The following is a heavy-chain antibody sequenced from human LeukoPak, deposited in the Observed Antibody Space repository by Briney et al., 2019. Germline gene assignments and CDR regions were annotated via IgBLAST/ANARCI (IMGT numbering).Heavy chain of an antibody. V-gene: IGHV3-48*03. CDR2: ISSSGSTI. D-gene: IGHD2-15*01. CDR1: GFTFSSYE. Sequence: PGGSLRLSCAASGFTFSSYEMNWVRQAPGKGLEWVSYISSSGSTIYYADSVKGRFTISRDNAKNTLYLQMNSLRAEDTAVYYCARRVDATRWFDPWGQGTLVTVSS. CDR3: ARRVDATRWFDP. J-gene: IGHJ5*02.